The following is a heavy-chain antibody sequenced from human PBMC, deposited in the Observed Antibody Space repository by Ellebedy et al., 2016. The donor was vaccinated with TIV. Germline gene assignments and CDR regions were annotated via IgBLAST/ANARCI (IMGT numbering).Heavy chain of an antibody. D-gene: IGHD3-3*01. CDR1: GFSLSTSGVG. CDR2: IFSNDEK. V-gene: IGHV2-26*01. Sequence: SGPTLVXPTQTLTLTCTFSGFSLSTSGVGVGWIRQPPGKALEWLAHIFSNDEKSYSTSLKSRLTISKDTSKSQVVLTMTNMDPVDTATYYCARALDFAHKYGMDVWGQGTTVTVSS. CDR3: ARALDFAHKYGMDV. J-gene: IGHJ6*02.